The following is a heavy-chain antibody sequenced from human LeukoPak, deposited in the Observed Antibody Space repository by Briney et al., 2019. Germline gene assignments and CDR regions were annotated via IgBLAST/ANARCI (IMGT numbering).Heavy chain of an antibody. D-gene: IGHD3-22*01. V-gene: IGHV4-39*07. Sequence: SETLSLTCTVSGGSISSGGYYWSWIRQPPGKGLEWIGEINHSGSTNYNPSLKSRVTISVDTSKNQLSLKLSSVTAADTAVYYCASKGDYDSSGYWPHWFDPWGQGTLVTVSS. CDR2: INHSGST. CDR1: GGSISSGGYY. CDR3: ASKGDYDSSGYWPHWFDP. J-gene: IGHJ5*02.